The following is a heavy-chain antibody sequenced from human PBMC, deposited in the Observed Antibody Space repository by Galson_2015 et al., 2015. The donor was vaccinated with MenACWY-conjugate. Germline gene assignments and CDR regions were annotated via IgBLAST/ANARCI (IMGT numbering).Heavy chain of an antibody. CDR2: IRSKADGGTP. Sequence: SLRLSCAASGLTFTNAWMTWVRQAPGKGLEWVGRIRSKADGGTPAYAAPVEGRFSISRDDSKNMVYLQMNSLKVEDTAVYYCSSPYDSGGYYSMSLLPAGGQGVLV. V-gene: IGHV3-15*01. CDR3: SSPYDSGGYYSMSLLPA. J-gene: IGHJ1*01. D-gene: IGHD3-22*01. CDR1: GLTFTNAW.